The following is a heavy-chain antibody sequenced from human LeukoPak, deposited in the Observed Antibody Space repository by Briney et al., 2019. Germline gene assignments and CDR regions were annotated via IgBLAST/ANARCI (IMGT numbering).Heavy chain of an antibody. CDR2: ISYDKSNK. D-gene: IGHD3-16*01. Sequence: GGSLRLSCAASGFTFSSYAMHWVRQAPGKGLEWVALISYDKSNKYYADSVKGRFTISRDNSKNTLFVQMNSLRTEDTAVYYCARDSRGRSNWFDPWGQGTLVTVSS. CDR1: GFTFSSYA. V-gene: IGHV3-30-3*01. CDR3: ARDSRGRSNWFDP. J-gene: IGHJ5*02.